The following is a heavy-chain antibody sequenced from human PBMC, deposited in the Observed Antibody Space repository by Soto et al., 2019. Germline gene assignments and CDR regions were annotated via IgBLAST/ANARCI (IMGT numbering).Heavy chain of an antibody. J-gene: IGHJ2*01. CDR2: ISGNGGRT. Sequence: EVQLLESGGGLVQPGGSLRLSCAASGFTFSSYAMSWVRQAPGKGLEWVSAISGNGGRTYYADPVKGRFTISRDNSKNTLYLQMNSLRAEDTALYYCAKDNGPPGTSDWYFDFWGRGTLVSVSS. CDR3: AKDNGPPGTSDWYFDF. V-gene: IGHV3-23*01. CDR1: GFTFSSYA. D-gene: IGHD2-8*01.